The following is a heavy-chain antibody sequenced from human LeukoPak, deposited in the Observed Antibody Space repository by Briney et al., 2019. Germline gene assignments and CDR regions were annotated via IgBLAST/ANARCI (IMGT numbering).Heavy chain of an antibody. Sequence: GGSLRLSCAASGFTFSSYSMNWVRQAPGKGLEWVSYISSSSSTIYYADSVKGRFTISRDNAKNSLYLQMNSLRAEDTAVYYCAREIVVVPGWFDPWGQGTLVTVSS. J-gene: IGHJ5*02. CDR3: AREIVVVPGWFDP. V-gene: IGHV3-48*04. CDR2: ISSSSSTI. CDR1: GFTFSSYS. D-gene: IGHD2-2*01.